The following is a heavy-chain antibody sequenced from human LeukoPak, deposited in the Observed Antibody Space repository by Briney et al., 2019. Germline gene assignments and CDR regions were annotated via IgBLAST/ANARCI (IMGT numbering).Heavy chain of an antibody. D-gene: IGHD3-9*01. V-gene: IGHV4-34*01. CDR1: GGSFSGYY. Sequence: SETLSLTCAVYGGSFSGYYWSWIRQSPGKGLEWIGEINHSGRTNYNPSLKSRVTISVDRSKNQFSLKLRSVTAADTAVYYCARRDSLTGLNWGQGTLVTVSS. CDR3: ARRDSLTGLN. CDR2: INHSGRT. J-gene: IGHJ4*02.